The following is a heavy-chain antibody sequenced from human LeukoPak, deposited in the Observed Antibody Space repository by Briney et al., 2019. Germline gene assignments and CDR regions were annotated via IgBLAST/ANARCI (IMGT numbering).Heavy chain of an antibody. CDR3: ARASIDSRLRYYYGMDV. Sequence: ASVKVSCKVSGYTLTELSMHWVRQAPGKGLEWMGGFDPEDGETIYAQKFQGRDTMTEDTSTDTAYMELSSLRSEDTAVYYCARASIDSRLRYYYGMDVWGQGTTVTVSS. CDR2: FDPEDGET. CDR1: GYTLTELS. V-gene: IGHV1-24*01. D-gene: IGHD3-22*01. J-gene: IGHJ6*02.